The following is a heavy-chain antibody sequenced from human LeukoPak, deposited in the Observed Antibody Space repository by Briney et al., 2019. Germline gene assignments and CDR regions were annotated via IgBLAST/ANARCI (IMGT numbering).Heavy chain of an antibody. V-gene: IGHV4-39*07. Sequence: SETLSLTCTVSGGSISSSSDYWGWIRQPPGKGLEWIGSIYYSGSTYYNPSLKSRVTTSVDTSKNQFSLELTSVTAADTAVYYCAREGYSSGFYGGYFDFRGHGTLATVSS. CDR2: IYYSGST. J-gene: IGHJ2*01. CDR1: GGSISSSSDY. D-gene: IGHD6-19*01. CDR3: AREGYSSGFYGGYFDF.